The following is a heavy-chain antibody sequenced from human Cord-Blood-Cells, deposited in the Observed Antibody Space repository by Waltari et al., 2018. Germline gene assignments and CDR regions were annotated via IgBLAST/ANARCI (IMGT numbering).Heavy chain of an antibody. J-gene: IGHJ5*02. Sequence: QVQLQQWGAGLLKPSETLSLTCAVYGGSFSGYYWSWIRQPPRKGLEWIGEINHSGSTNYNPSLKSRVTISVDTSKNQFSLKLSSVTAADTAVYYCARLPSPRDYYGSGSPNWFDPWGQGTLVTVSS. CDR1: GGSFSGYY. D-gene: IGHD3-10*01. V-gene: IGHV4-34*01. CDR3: ARLPSPRDYYGSGSPNWFDP. CDR2: INHSGST.